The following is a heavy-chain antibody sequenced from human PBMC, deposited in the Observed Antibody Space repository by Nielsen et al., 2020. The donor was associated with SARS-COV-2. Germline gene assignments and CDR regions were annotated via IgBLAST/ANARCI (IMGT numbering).Heavy chain of an antibody. Sequence: GGSLRLSCAASGFTFSSYGMHWVRQAPGTGLVWVPRIISDGSSTSYADSVKGRFTISRDNAKNSLYLQMNSLRAEDTALYHCAGVDDSSGYYRIRYWGQGTLVTVSP. CDR1: GFTFSSYG. J-gene: IGHJ4*02. D-gene: IGHD3-22*01. CDR3: AGVDDSSGYYRIRY. CDR2: IISDGSST. V-gene: IGHV3-74*01.